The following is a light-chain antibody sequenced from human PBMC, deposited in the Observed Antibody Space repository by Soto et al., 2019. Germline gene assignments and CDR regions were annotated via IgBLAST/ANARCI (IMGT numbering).Light chain of an antibody. CDR1: QSIISSY. Sequence: EIVLTQSPATLSLSPGEIATLSFSASQSIISSYLAWYQQKPGQAPRLLIYGASSRATGIPDRFSGSGSGTDFTLTISRLEPEDFAVYYCQQYGSSPPITFGQGTRLEIK. CDR2: GAS. V-gene: IGKV3-20*01. CDR3: QQYGSSPPIT. J-gene: IGKJ5*01.